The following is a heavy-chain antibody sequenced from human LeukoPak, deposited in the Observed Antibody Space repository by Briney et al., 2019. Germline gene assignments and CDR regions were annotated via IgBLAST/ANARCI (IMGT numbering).Heavy chain of an antibody. V-gene: IGHV1-8*01. Sequence: ASVKVSCKASGYTFSSYDINWVRQATGQGLEWMGWMNPNSGNTGFAQKFQGRVTITADKSTSTAYMELSSLRSEDTAVYYCARDRGSSWYFNWFDPWGQGTLVTVSS. D-gene: IGHD6-13*01. CDR2: MNPNSGNT. CDR3: ARDRGSSWYFNWFDP. CDR1: GYTFSSYD. J-gene: IGHJ5*02.